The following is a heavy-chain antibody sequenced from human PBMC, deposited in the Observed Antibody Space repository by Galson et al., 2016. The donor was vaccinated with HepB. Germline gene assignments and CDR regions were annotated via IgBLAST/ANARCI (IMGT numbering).Heavy chain of an antibody. V-gene: IGHV1-46*01. Sequence: SVKVSCKASGYTFSXXXMHXXXQAXXXGLXXMGXXXPNXXXIXXEQKXXSRVTMTXDTSTSXVYMEMXXLRSEDTAVYYCVREILGVVYWGQGSLVTVSS. CDR1: GYTFSXXX. D-gene: IGHD3-3*01. CDR2: XXPNXXXI. CDR3: VREILGVVY. J-gene: IGHJ1*01.